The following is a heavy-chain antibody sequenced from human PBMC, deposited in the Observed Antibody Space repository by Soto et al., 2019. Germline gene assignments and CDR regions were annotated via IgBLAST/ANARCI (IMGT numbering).Heavy chain of an antibody. CDR3: THSLSLFDN. J-gene: IGHJ4*02. V-gene: IGHV2-5*02. Sequence: QITLKESGPTLVKPTQTLTLTCTFSGFSLSTSGVGVGWIRQPPGKVLEWLALIYWDDDKRYSPSLKSRLTTXKDTSKNQVVLTMTNMDPVDTGTYYCTHSLSLFDNWGQGTLVTVSS. CDR1: GFSLSTSGVG. CDR2: IYWDDDK.